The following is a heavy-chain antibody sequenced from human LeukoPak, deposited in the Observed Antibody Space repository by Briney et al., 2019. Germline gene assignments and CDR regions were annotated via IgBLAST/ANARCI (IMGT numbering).Heavy chain of an antibody. V-gene: IGHV4-59*02. J-gene: IGHJ4*02. CDR1: GASVSNHY. Sequence: KSSETLSLTCSVSGASVSNHYCTWIRQLPGKRLEWIGYAYYSGGTNYNASLKSRVTISVDTSKNQFSLRLNSVTAADTAVYYCAISYGGYVLDSWGQGTLVIVSS. D-gene: IGHD5-12*01. CDR3: AISYGGYVLDS. CDR2: AYYSGGT.